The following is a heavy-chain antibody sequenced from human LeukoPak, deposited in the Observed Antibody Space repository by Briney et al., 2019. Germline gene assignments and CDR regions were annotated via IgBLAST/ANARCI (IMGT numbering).Heavy chain of an antibody. CDR1: GFTFSSYW. D-gene: IGHD6-6*01. CDR3: ARTIAARGRYYYYYYMDV. J-gene: IGHJ6*03. Sequence: PGGSLRLSCAASGFTFSSYWMHWVRQAPGKGLVWVSRINTDGSSTSYADSVKGRFTISRDNAKNSLYLQMNSLRAEDTAVYYCARTIAARGRYYYYYYMDVWGKGTTVTVSS. CDR2: INTDGSST. V-gene: IGHV3-74*01.